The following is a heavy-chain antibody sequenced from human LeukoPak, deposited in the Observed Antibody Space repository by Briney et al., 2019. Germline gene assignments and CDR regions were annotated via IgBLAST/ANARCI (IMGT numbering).Heavy chain of an antibody. CDR2: ISSSSSTI. V-gene: IGHV3-48*01. CDR3: ASIGGSYPQGEFDY. Sequence: HPGGSLRLSCAASGFTFSSYAMHWVRQAPGKGLEWVSYISSSSSTIYYADSVKGRFTISRDNAKNSLYLQMNSLRAEDTAVYYCASIGGSYPQGEFDYWGQGTLVTVSS. D-gene: IGHD1-26*01. J-gene: IGHJ4*02. CDR1: GFTFSSYA.